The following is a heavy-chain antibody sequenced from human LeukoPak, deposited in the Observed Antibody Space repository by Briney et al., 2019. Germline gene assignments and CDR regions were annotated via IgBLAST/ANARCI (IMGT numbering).Heavy chain of an antibody. CDR3: ARGDVWGSYRYYRPIFDY. D-gene: IGHD3-16*02. V-gene: IGHV4-34*01. CDR1: GGSFSGYY. CDR2: INHSGST. Sequence: PSETLSLTCAVYGGSFSGYYWSWIRQAPGKGLEWIGEINHSGSTNYNPSLKSRVTISVDTSKNQFSLKLSSVTAADTAVYYCARGDVWGSYRYYRPIFDYWGQGTLVTVSS. J-gene: IGHJ4*02.